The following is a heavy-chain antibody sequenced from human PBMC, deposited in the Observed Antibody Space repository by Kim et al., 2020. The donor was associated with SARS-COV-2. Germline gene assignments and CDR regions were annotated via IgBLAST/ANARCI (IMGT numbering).Heavy chain of an antibody. CDR2: IYTSGST. V-gene: IGHV4-61*02. D-gene: IGHD3-22*01. CDR3: ARDGYDSSGYYLSDYYFAY. J-gene: IGHJ4*02. Sequence: SETLSLTCTVSGGSISSGSYYWSWIRQPAGKGLEWIGRIYTSGSTNYNPSLKSRVTISVDTSKNQFSLKLSSVTAADTAVYYCARDGYDSSGYYLSDYYFAYWGPGTLVTVSS. CDR1: GGSISSGSYY.